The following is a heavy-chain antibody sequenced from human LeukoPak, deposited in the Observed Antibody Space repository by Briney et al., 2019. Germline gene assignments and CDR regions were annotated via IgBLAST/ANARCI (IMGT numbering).Heavy chain of an antibody. D-gene: IGHD3-22*01. J-gene: IGHJ4*02. CDR1: GYTFTGYY. Sequence: GASVNVSCKASGYTFTGYYMHWVRQAPGQGLEWMGWINPNSGGTNYAQKFQGRVTMTRDTSITTAYMELSRLRSDDTAVYYCARVPSDSSGYLGEDWGQGTLVTVSS. V-gene: IGHV1-2*02. CDR3: ARVPSDSSGYLGED. CDR2: INPNSGGT.